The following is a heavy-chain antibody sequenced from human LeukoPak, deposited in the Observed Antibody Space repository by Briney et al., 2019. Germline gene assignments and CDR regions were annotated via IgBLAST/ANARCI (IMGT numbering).Heavy chain of an antibody. Sequence: GGSLRLSCAASGFTFSSYAMSWVRQAPGKGLEWVSAISGSGGSTYYADSVKGRFTISRDNSKNTLYLQMNSLRAEDTAVYYCAKVSGAGYYYDSSGYLGFDYWGQGTLVTVSS. CDR3: AKVSGAGYYYDSSGYLGFDY. CDR2: ISGSGGST. CDR1: GFTFSSYA. J-gene: IGHJ4*02. D-gene: IGHD3-22*01. V-gene: IGHV3-23*01.